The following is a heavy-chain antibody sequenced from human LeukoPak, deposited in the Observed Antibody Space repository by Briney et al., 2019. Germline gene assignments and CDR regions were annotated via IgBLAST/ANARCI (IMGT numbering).Heavy chain of an antibody. D-gene: IGHD6-13*01. CDR3: ARVSPIPAAGSSYYFAMDV. J-gene: IGHJ6*02. CDR2: IYSSGTT. V-gene: IGHV4-4*07. Sequence: SQTLSLTCTVSGGSITSYYWSCIRQPAAKGLEWIGRIYSSGTTTYNPSFESRVTMSLDTSNNQLSLKLTSVTAADTAVYYCARVSPIPAAGSSYYFAMDVWGQGTTVTVSS. CDR1: GGSITSYY.